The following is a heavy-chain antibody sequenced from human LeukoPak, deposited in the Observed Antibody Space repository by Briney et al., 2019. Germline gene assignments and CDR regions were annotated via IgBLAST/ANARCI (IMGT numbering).Heavy chain of an antibody. CDR1: GYTFTDYY. CDR3: ATFGTTVTTYYFDY. V-gene: IGHV1-69-2*01. CDR2: VDPEDGET. D-gene: IGHD4-17*01. J-gene: IGHJ4*02. Sequence: GATVKISCKASGYTFTDYYMHWVQQAPGKGLEWMGRVDPEDGETIYAEKFQGRVTITADTSTDTAYMELSSLRSEDTAVHYCATFGTTVTTYYFDYWGQGTLVTVSS.